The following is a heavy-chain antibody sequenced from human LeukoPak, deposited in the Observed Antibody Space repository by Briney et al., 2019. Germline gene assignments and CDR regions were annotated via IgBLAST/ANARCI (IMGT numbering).Heavy chain of an antibody. Sequence: ASVKVSCKGSGGTFSDYVFSWVRQAPGQGLEWMGYIIPIYGTAFYAQTFQGRVTITADDSTSTAYMKLNSLRSEDTAIYYCASGVVYGSFRFWGQGTLVTVSS. D-gene: IGHD2-8*01. V-gene: IGHV1-69*13. CDR2: IIPIYGTA. J-gene: IGHJ4*02. CDR3: ASGVVYGSFRF. CDR1: GGTFSDYV.